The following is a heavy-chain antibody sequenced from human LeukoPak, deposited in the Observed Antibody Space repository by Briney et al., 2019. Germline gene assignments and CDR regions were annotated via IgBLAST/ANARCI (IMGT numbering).Heavy chain of an antibody. CDR2: IYPGDSDT. D-gene: IGHD3-22*01. CDR1: GYSFTSYW. J-gene: IGHJ4*02. CDR3: ARQGPSYYDYSDY. Sequence: GESLKISCKGSGYSFTSYWFGWVRQMPVKGLEWMGIIYPGDSDTRYSPSFQGQVTISADKSISTAYLQWSSLKASDTAMYYCARQGPSYYDYSDYWGQGTLVTVSS. V-gene: IGHV5-51*01.